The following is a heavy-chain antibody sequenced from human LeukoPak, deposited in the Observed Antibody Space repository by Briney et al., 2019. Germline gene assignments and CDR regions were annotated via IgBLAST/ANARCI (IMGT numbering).Heavy chain of an antibody. V-gene: IGHV4-59*08. CDR2: VYYTGST. CDR1: GGSINNYF. D-gene: IGHD6-13*01. J-gene: IGHJ5*02. CDR3: ARRARAEADTSPDNRIDP. Sequence: SETLSLTCSVSGGSINNYFWNWLRQPPGRGLEWIGHVYYTGSTRYNPSLKSRVFISIDTSMNQFSLKLSSVTAADTAVYYCARRARAEADTSPDNRIDPWGQGTLVTVSS.